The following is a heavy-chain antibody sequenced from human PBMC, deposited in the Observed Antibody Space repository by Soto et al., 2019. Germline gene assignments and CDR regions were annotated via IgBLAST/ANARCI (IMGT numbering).Heavy chain of an antibody. D-gene: IGHD6-13*01. V-gene: IGHV1-18*01. CDR2: ISAYNGNT. CDR1: GYTFTSYG. CDR3: ARTDSRPQDFDY. J-gene: IGHJ4*02. Sequence: QVQLVQSGAEVKKPGASVKVSCKASGYTFTSYGITWVRQAPGQGLEWMGWISAYNGNTNYAQKLQGRVTMTTYTPTGPDYMELRSLISDDTAVYYCARTDSRPQDFDYWGQGTLVTVSS.